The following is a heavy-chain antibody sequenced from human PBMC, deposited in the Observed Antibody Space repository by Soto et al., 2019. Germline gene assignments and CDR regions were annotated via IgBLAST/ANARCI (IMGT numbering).Heavy chain of an antibody. CDR1: GFTLKNLW. CDR3: ARANFDI. Sequence: EVQLVESGGGLVQPGGSLRLSCSPSGFTLKNLWMSWVRQAPGKGLEWVANIKPDGSENSYVDSVKGRFTISRDNAKNSLYLQMNNLRAEDTAVYYCARANFDIRGQGTLVTVSS. CDR2: IKPDGSEN. J-gene: IGHJ4*02. V-gene: IGHV3-7*04. D-gene: IGHD3-9*01.